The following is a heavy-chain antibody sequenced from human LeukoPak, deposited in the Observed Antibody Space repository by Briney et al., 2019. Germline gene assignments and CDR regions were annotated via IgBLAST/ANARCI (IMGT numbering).Heavy chain of an antibody. J-gene: IGHJ4*02. Sequence: PGGSLRLSCAASGLTFSRYVMIWVRQAPGKGLEWVSYISSSGSTIYYADSVKGRFTISRDNAKNSLYLQMNSLRAEDTAVYYCAGGHSSGYYPIDYWGQGTLVTVSS. CDR3: AGGHSSGYYPIDY. V-gene: IGHV3-48*03. D-gene: IGHD3-22*01. CDR1: GLTFSRYV. CDR2: ISSSGSTI.